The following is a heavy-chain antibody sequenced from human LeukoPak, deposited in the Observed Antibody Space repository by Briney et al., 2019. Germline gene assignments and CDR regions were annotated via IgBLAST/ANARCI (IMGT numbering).Heavy chain of an antibody. Sequence: GASVKVSCKASGYTFTSYDINWVRQATGQGLEWMGWMNPNSGNTGYAQKFQGRVTITRNTSISTAYVELSSLRSEDTAVYYCARGLRWDYFDYWGQGTLVTVSS. D-gene: IGHD5-24*01. J-gene: IGHJ4*02. CDR2: MNPNSGNT. CDR1: GYTFTSYD. CDR3: ARGLRWDYFDY. V-gene: IGHV1-8*03.